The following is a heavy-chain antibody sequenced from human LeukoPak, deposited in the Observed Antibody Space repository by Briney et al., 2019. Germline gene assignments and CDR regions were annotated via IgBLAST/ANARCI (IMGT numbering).Heavy chain of an antibody. J-gene: IGHJ5*02. Sequence: SETLSLTCAVYGGSFSGYYWSWIRQPPGKGLEWIGEINHSGSTNYNPSLKSRVTISVDTSKNQFSLKLSSVTAADTAVYYCARRFLRYCSGGSCYSGRYNWFDPWGQGTLVTVSS. D-gene: IGHD2-15*01. V-gene: IGHV4-34*01. CDR1: GGSFSGYY. CDR2: INHSGST. CDR3: ARRFLRYCSGGSCYSGRYNWFDP.